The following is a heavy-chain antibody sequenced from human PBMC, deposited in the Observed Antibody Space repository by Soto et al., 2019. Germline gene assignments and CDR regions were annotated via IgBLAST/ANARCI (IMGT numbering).Heavy chain of an antibody. J-gene: IGHJ5*02. CDR1: GFTFTSYS. CDR3: ARGEYASKSRWFNQ. D-gene: IGHD2-2*01. CDR2: ISGTNDKI. Sequence: PGGSLRLSCEASGFTFTSYSMNWVRLTPGKGLEWVSNISGTNDKIHYTASVKSRFTISRDNAKNSLYLQMNSLSDADTAVHYCARGEYASKSRWFNQWGRRPLVAVSS. V-gene: IGHV3-48*02.